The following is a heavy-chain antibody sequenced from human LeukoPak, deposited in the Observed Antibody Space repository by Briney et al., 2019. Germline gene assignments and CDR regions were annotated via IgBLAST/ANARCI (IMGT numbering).Heavy chain of an antibody. V-gene: IGHV4-39*01. CDR2: IYYSGST. Sequence: PSETLSLTCTVSGGSISSGVYYWGWIRQPPGKGLEWIGSIYYSGSTYYNPSLKSRVTISVDTSKSQFSLKLSSVTAADTAVYYCARHPVGRASVPHIIIVPAGIDYWGQGTLVTVSS. CDR1: GGSISSGVYY. J-gene: IGHJ4*02. CDR3: ARHPVGRASVPHIIIVPAGIDY. D-gene: IGHD2-2*01.